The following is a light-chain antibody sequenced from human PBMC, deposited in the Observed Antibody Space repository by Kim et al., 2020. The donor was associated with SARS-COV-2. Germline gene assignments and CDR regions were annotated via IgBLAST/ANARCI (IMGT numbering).Light chain of an antibody. CDR3: QAWDSKTNHV. CDR1: NLEEKY. CDR2: HDN. V-gene: IGLV3-1*01. J-gene: IGLJ1*01. Sequence: VAPGRTAPITCSGDNLEEKYSSWYQQKPGQSPVLVIYHDNKRPSGIPERFSGSNSGNTATLTISGTQALDEADYYCQAWDSKTNHVFGTGTKVTVL.